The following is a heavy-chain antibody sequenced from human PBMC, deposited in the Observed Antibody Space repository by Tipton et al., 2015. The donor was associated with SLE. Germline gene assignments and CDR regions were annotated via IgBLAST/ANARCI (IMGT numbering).Heavy chain of an antibody. D-gene: IGHD4-17*01. Sequence: SLRLSCAASGFTFDDYAMHWVRQAPGKGLEWVSGISWNSGNIAYADSVKGRFSISRDNTKNSLYMQMNSLRAEDTAVYYCATSQNDYGDYGAFDIWGQGTMVIVSS. J-gene: IGHJ3*02. CDR1: GFTFDDYA. CDR3: ATSQNDYGDYGAFDI. V-gene: IGHV3-9*01. CDR2: ISWNSGNI.